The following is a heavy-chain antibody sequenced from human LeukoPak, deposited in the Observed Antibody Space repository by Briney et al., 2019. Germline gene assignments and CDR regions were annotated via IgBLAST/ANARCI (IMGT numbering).Heavy chain of an antibody. CDR1: GXTXXXSW. D-gene: IGHD6-19*01. Sequence: PGGSLRLSCAASGXTXXXSWXXWXXXAPGXGLEWVANIKEDGSWKQYAVSVQGRFTISRDNAKNSLYLQMNSLRAEDTGVYYCARDRGWYHADSWGQGTLVTVSS. CDR3: ARDRGWYHADS. V-gene: IGHV3-7*04. CDR2: IKEDGSWK. J-gene: IGHJ4*02.